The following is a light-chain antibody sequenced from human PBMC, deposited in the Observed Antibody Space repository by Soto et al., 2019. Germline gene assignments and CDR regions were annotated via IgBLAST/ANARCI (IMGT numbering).Light chain of an antibody. CDR2: WAS. J-gene: IGKJ1*01. CDR3: QQYYTTPIT. V-gene: IGKV4-1*01. Sequence: DIVMTQSPDSLAVSLGERATINCKSSQSVLYSSNNKNYLAWYQQKPGQPPKLVIYWASTRESGVPDRFSGSGSGTDFTLTVSSLQAEDVAVYYCQQYYTTPITFGQGTKVDIK. CDR1: QSVLYSSNNKNY.